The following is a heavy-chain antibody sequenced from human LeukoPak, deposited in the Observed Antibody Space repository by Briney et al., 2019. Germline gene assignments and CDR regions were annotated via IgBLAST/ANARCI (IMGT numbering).Heavy chain of an antibody. CDR2: INHSGST. D-gene: IGHD3-9*01. CDR1: GGSFSGYY. J-gene: IGHJ6*02. CDR3: ARASYDILTGESYGMDV. Sequence: KSSETLSLTCAVYGGSFSGYYWSWIRQPPGKGLEWIGEINHSGSTNYNPSLKSRVTISVDTSKNQFSLKLSSVTAADTAVYYCARASYDILTGESYGMDVWGQGTTVTVSS. V-gene: IGHV4-34*01.